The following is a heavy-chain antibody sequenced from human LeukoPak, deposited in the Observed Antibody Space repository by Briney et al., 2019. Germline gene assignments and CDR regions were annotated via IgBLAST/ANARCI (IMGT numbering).Heavy chain of an antibody. Sequence: SSETLSLTCTVSGGSISSGGYYWSWIRQHPGKGLEWIGYIYYSGSTYYNPSLKSRVTISVDTSKNQFSLKLGSVTAADTAVYYCAQGGSYYLLNYYYYGMDVWGQGTTVTVSS. D-gene: IGHD1-26*01. J-gene: IGHJ6*02. V-gene: IGHV4-31*03. CDR2: IYYSGST. CDR3: AQGGSYYLLNYYYYGMDV. CDR1: GGSISSGGYY.